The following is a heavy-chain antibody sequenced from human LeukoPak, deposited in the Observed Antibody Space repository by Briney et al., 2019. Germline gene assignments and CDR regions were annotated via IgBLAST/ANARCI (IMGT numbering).Heavy chain of an antibody. V-gene: IGHV1-46*03. D-gene: IGHD2-15*01. CDR2: INLNGGGT. J-gene: IGHJ1*01. CDR1: GYTFTTYY. Sequence: GASVKVSCKAAGYTFTTYYMHWLRQAPGQGLEWMGIINLNGGGTTYAQNFQGRVTMTRDMSTNTVYMELSSLRSADTAVYYCAREGYCGGGTCHSGAHFQNWGQGTLGTVSS. CDR3: AREGYCGGGTCHSGAHFQN.